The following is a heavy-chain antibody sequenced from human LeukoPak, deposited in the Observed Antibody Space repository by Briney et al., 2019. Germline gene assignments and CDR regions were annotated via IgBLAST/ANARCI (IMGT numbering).Heavy chain of an antibody. D-gene: IGHD3-10*01. Sequence: SETLSLTCTVSGGSISGSSYYWGWIRQPPGKGLEWIGSIYYSGNTYYNPSLKSRVTISVDTSKNQFSLKLNSVTATDTAVYYRARPYGPWGQGTLVTVSS. J-gene: IGHJ4*02. V-gene: IGHV4-39*01. CDR1: GGSISGSSYY. CDR2: IYYSGNT. CDR3: ARPYGP.